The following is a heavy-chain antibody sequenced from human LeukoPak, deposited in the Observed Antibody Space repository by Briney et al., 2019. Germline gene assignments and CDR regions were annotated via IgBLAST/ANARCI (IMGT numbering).Heavy chain of an antibody. CDR3: AKLAAAGSGYFDY. V-gene: IGHV3-30*18. CDR1: GFTFSSYG. D-gene: IGHD6-13*01. CDR2: ISYDGSNK. Sequence: PGGSLRLSCAASGFTFSSYGMHWVRQAPGKGLEWVAVISYDGSNKYYADSVKGRFTISRDNSKNTLYLQMNSLRAEDTAVYYCAKLAAAGSGYFDYWGQGTLVTVSS. J-gene: IGHJ4*02.